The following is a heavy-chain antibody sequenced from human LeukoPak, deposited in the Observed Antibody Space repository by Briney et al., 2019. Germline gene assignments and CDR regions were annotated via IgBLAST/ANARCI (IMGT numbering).Heavy chain of an antibody. CDR2: ISSSGSTI. Sequence: GGSLRLSCAASGFTFSSYEMNWVRQAPGKGLEWGSYISSSGSTIYYTDSVKGRFTISRDNAKNSLYLQMNSMRAEDTAVYYCARVGIYDSSGYPYYFDYWGQGTLVTVSS. V-gene: IGHV3-48*03. J-gene: IGHJ4*02. CDR3: ARVGIYDSSGYPYYFDY. D-gene: IGHD3-22*01. CDR1: GFTFSSYE.